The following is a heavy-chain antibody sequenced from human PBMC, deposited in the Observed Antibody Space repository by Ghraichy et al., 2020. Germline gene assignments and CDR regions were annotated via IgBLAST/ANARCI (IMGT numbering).Heavy chain of an antibody. CDR2: NWYDGSNK. V-gene: IGHV3-33*01. Sequence: GESLNISCAASGFTFSSYDMHWVRQAPGKGLEWVAVNWYDGSNKYYADSVKGRFTISRDNSKNTLYLQMNSLRAEDTAVYYCARDGYCSGGSCYPHGWFDPWGQGTLVTVSS. D-gene: IGHD2-15*01. J-gene: IGHJ5*02. CDR3: ARDGYCSGGSCYPHGWFDP. CDR1: GFTFSSYD.